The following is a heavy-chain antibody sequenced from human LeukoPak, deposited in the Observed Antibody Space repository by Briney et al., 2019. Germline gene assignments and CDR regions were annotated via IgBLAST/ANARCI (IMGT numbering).Heavy chain of an antibody. CDR2: MNPNTGDS. V-gene: IGHV1-2*02. Sequence: ASVKVSCKASGYRFTGYYMHWVRQAPRQGLEWMGWMNPNTGDSQYAQKFQGRVTMTRDTSISTAYMELSGLTSDDTAVYYCASSVGAPGNWFDPWGQGTLVTVSS. D-gene: IGHD1-26*01. CDR1: GYRFTGYY. J-gene: IGHJ5*02. CDR3: ASSVGAPGNWFDP.